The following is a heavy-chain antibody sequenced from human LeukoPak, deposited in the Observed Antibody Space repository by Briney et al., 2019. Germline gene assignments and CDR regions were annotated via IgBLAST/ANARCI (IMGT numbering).Heavy chain of an antibody. D-gene: IGHD3-22*01. J-gene: IGHJ4*02. V-gene: IGHV4-34*01. Sequence: SETLSLTCAVYGGSFSGYYWSWIRQPPGKGLEWIGETNHSGSTNYNPSLKSRVTISVDTSKNQFSLKLSSVTAADTAVYYCARRKPGYYYLFDYWGQGTLVTVSS. CDR3: ARRKPGYYYLFDY. CDR1: GGSFSGYY. CDR2: TNHSGST.